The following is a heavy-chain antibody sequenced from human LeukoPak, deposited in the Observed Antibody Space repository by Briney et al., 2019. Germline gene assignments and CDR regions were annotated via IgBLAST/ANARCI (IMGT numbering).Heavy chain of an antibody. CDR1: GFTFSSYG. J-gene: IGHJ4*02. CDR2: ISYDGSNK. Sequence: GRSLRLTCAASGFTFSSYGMHWVRQAPGKGLEWVAVISYDGSNKYYADSVKGRFTISRDNSKNTLYLQTNSLRAEDTAVYYCARTDYGDYLDYWGQGTLVTVSS. V-gene: IGHV3-30*03. D-gene: IGHD4-17*01. CDR3: ARTDYGDYLDY.